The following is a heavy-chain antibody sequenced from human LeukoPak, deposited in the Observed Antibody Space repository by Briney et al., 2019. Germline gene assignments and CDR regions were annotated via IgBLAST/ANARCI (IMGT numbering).Heavy chain of an antibody. CDR1: GASFSGYY. D-gene: IGHD4-11*01. Sequence: SETLSLTCAVYGASFSGYYRSWIRQPPGKGLEWIGEINHSGKTKDNPSLKSRVTMSVDTSKNQISLQLSSVTAADTAVYYCARVAATGWGAAMTTFYFDYWGQGTLVTVSS. CDR2: INHSGKT. CDR3: ARVAATGWGAAMTTFYFDY. J-gene: IGHJ4*02. V-gene: IGHV4-34*01.